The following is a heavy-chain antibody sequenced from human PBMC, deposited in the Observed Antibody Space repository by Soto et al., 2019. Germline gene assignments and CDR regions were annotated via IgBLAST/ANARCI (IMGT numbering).Heavy chain of an antibody. D-gene: IGHD2-21*02. CDR3: AREKVTATQCDY. CDR1: GGSISSSSYY. V-gene: IGHV4-39*02. Sequence: QLQLQESGPGLVKPSETLSLTCTVSGGSISSSSYYWGWIRQPPGKGLEWIGSIYYSGSTYYNPSLKSRVTISVDTSKNQFSLKLSSVTAADTAVYYCAREKVTATQCDYWGQGTLVTVSS. J-gene: IGHJ4*02. CDR2: IYYSGST.